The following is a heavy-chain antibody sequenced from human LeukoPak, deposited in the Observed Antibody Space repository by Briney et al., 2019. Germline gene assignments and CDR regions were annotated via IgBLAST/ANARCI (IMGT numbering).Heavy chain of an antibody. J-gene: IGHJ4*02. CDR1: GYSISSGYY. V-gene: IGHV4-38-2*02. Sequence: PSETLSLTCTVSGYSISSGYYWGWIRQPPGKGLEWIGSIYHSGSTYYNPSLKSRVTISVDTSKNQFSLKLSSVTAADTAVYYCARSSYSIFDYWGQGTLVTVSS. CDR2: IYHSGST. CDR3: ARSSYSIFDY. D-gene: IGHD5-18*01.